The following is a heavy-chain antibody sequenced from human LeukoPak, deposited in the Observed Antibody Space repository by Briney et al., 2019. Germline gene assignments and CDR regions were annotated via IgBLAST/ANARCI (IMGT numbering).Heavy chain of an antibody. CDR1: GGSFSGYY. J-gene: IGHJ5*02. Sequence: NPSETLSLTCAVYGGSFSGYYWSWIRQPPGKGLEWIGEINHSGSTNYNPSLKSRVTISVDTSKNQFSLKLSSVTAADTAVYYCAGLLYSSSKTPENIWFDPWGQGTLVTVSS. V-gene: IGHV4-34*01. CDR2: INHSGST. D-gene: IGHD6-13*01. CDR3: AGLLYSSSKTPENIWFDP.